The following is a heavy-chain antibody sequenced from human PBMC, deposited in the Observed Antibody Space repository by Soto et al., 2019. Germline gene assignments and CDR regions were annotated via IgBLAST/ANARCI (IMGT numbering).Heavy chain of an antibody. CDR1: GYTFTSYS. J-gene: IGHJ6*02. CDR3: AKDYSNYVGYYGMDV. Sequence: ALVKVSCKASGYTFTSYSIGWVRHAPEQGLEWMGWINPNSGGTNYAQKFQGWVTMTRDTSISTAYMELSRLRSDDTAVYYCAKDYSNYVGYYGMDVWGQGTTVTVSS. V-gene: IGHV1-2*04. CDR2: INPNSGGT. D-gene: IGHD4-4*01.